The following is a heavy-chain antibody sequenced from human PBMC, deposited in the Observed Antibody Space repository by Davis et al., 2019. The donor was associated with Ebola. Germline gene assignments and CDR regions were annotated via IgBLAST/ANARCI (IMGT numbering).Heavy chain of an antibody. CDR1: GSSLSAFS. J-gene: IGHJ4*02. CDR2: ITSGSNAT. Sequence: PGGSLRLSCAASGSSLSAFSMNWVRPAPGKAMEWISFITSGSNATHYADSVKGRFTISRDNTKNSVYLEMNSLRAEDTAVYYCARAQEMATNVPGYWGQGTVVIVSS. V-gene: IGHV3-48*04. D-gene: IGHD5-24*01. CDR3: ARAQEMATNVPGY.